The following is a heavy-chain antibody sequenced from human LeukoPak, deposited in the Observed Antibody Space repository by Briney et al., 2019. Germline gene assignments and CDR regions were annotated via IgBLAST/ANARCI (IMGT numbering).Heavy chain of an antibody. J-gene: IGHJ4*02. Sequence: GGSLRLSCAASGFSFSSYSMNWVRQAPGKGLEWVASISSSSSYIYYADSVKGRFTISRDNAKNSLYLQMNSLRAEDTAVYYCARGWDYDSSGTVSYWGQGTLVTVSS. CDR1: GFSFSSYS. V-gene: IGHV3-21*01. CDR2: ISSSSSYI. D-gene: IGHD3-22*01. CDR3: ARGWDYDSSGTVSY.